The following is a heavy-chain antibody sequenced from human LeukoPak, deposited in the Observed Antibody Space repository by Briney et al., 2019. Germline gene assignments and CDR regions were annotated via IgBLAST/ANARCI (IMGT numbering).Heavy chain of an antibody. CDR2: IIPIFGTA. D-gene: IGHD3-10*01. Sequence: VASVKVSCKASGGTLSSYAISWVRQAPGQGLEWMGGIIPIFGTANYAQKFQGRVTITADESTSTAYMELSSLRSEDTAVYYCARGFDFTGPFDYWGQGTLVTVSS. CDR1: GGTLSSYA. CDR3: ARGFDFTGPFDY. J-gene: IGHJ4*02. V-gene: IGHV1-69*13.